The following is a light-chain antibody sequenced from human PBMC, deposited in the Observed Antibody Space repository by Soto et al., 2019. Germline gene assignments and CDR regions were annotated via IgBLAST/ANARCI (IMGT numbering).Light chain of an antibody. V-gene: IGKV2-28*01. J-gene: IGKJ1*01. CDR3: MQPLQSWT. CDR1: QSLLHSNGYNY. CDR2: LGS. Sequence: VVMTQSPLSLPVTPGEPASISCRSSQSLLHSNGYNYLDWYLQKPGQSPQLLIYLGSNRASGVPDRFSGSGSGTDFTLKISRVEAEDVGVYYCMQPLQSWTFGQGIKVDIK.